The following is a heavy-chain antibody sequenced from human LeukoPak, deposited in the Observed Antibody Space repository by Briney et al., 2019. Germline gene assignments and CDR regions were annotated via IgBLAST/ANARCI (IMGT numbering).Heavy chain of an antibody. CDR3: ARRVAAVLSFFDY. D-gene: IGHD6-13*01. Sequence: SETLSLTCTVSGGSISSSSYYWGWIRQPPGKGLEWIGSIYYRGRTYYNPSLKSRVTISVDTSKNQFSLKLSSVTAADTAVYYCARRVAAVLSFFDYWGQGTLVTVSS. CDR2: IYYRGRT. J-gene: IGHJ4*02. V-gene: IGHV4-39*01. CDR1: GGSISSSSYY.